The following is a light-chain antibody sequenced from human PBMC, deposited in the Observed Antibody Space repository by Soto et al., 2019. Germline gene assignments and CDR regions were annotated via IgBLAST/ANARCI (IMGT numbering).Light chain of an antibody. Sequence: QSALTQPPSASGSLGQSVTISCTGSSSDVGTYNYDSWYQQYPGKAPKLMIYEVTKRPSGVPDRFSGSKSGNTASLTVSGLQADDEADYYCSSYAGSNNFVVFGGGTKLTVL. CDR1: SSDVGTYNY. CDR3: SSYAGSNNFVV. V-gene: IGLV2-8*01. CDR2: EVT. J-gene: IGLJ2*01.